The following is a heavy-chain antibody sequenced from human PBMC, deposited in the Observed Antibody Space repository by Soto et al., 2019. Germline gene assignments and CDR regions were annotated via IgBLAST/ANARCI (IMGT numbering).Heavy chain of an antibody. CDR2: IYQTGNT. CDR3: ARGGYCSGGSCSGWFDS. J-gene: IGHJ5*01. V-gene: IGHV4-4*02. CDR1: GVSLTTNNW. D-gene: IGHD2-15*01. Sequence: QVQLQESGPGLVKPSETLSLTCAVSGVSLTTNNWWTWVRQAPVKGLEWVGEIYQTGNTNYNPSLNCRFIATLDKSKKQFFLKLTSVTAADTAIYYCARGGYCSGGSCSGWFDSWGQGTLVTVSS.